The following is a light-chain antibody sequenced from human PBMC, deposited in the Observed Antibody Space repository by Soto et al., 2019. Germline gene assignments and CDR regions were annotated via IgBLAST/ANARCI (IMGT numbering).Light chain of an antibody. CDR1: QSITRRY. CDR3: QQYDTSPRT. J-gene: IGKJ1*01. Sequence: EIVLTQSPGTLSLSPGEGATLSCRVSQSITRRYLAWYKQKPGQAPRILIYAASSRAPCIPDRFSGSGSGTDFSLTISRLEPEDFAVYYCQQYDTSPRTSGQGTKVDIK. CDR2: AAS. V-gene: IGKV3-20*01.